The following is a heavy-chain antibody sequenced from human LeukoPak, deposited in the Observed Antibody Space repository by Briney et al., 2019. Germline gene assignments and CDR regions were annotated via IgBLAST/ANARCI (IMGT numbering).Heavy chain of an antibody. V-gene: IGHV3-53*01. J-gene: IGHJ6*02. D-gene: IGHD3-10*01. Sequence: GGSLRLSCAASGFSFSTYSMHWVRQAPGKGLEWVSVIYSGGSTYYADSVKGRFTISRDNSKNTLYLQMNSLRAEDTAVYYCARDGGSGSSHYYYYYGMDVWGQGTTVTVSS. CDR3: ARDGGSGSSHYYYYYGMDV. CDR2: IYSGGST. CDR1: GFSFSTYS.